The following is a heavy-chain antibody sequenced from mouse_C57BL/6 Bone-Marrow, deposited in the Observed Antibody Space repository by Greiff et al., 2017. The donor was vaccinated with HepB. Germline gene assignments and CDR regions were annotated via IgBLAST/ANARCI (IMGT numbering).Heavy chain of an antibody. CDR3: ASWGYDFDY. J-gene: IGHJ2*01. D-gene: IGHD2-3*01. CDR2: INPNNGGT. V-gene: IGHV1-26*01. CDR1: GYTFTDYY. Sequence: EVQLQQSGPELVKPGASVKISCKASGYTFTDYYMNWVKQSHGKSLEWIGDINPNNGGTSYNQKFKGKATLTVDKSSSTANMELRSLTSEDSAVYYCASWGYDFDYWGQGTTLTVSS.